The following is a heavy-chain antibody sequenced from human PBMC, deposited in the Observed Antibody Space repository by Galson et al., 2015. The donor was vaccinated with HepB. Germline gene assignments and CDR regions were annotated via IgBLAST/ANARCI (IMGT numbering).Heavy chain of an antibody. V-gene: IGHV1-18*01. CDR3: ARDYGMTTRNCFDP. CDR1: GYIFTNYG. J-gene: IGHJ5*02. Sequence: QSGAEVKKPGPSVKVSCKASGYIFTNYGLNWVRQAPGQGLEWMGWISGYNGNTNYAQSFQGRVTMTTDTSTSTGYMELRGLRSDDTAIYYCARDYGMTTRNCFDPWGQGTLVTVSS. CDR2: ISGYNGNT. D-gene: IGHD4-17*01.